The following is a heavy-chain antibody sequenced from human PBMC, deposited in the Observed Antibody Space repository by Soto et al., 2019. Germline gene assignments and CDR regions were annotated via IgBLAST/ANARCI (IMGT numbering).Heavy chain of an antibody. CDR2: ISGSGSST. Sequence: GGSLRLSCAASGFTFSTYSMTWVRQAPGKGLEWVSSISGSGSSTYYADSVKGRFTISRDNAKNTLYLQMNSLRAEDTAVYYCAKDRRRRSYYDSSGYLDYWGQGTLVTVSS. D-gene: IGHD3-22*01. J-gene: IGHJ4*02. CDR3: AKDRRRRSYYDSSGYLDY. V-gene: IGHV3-23*01. CDR1: GFTFSTYS.